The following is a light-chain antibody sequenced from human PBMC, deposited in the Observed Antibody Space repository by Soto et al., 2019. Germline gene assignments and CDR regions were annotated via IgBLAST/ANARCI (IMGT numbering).Light chain of an antibody. Sequence: EIVLTQSPATLSLSPGERAALGFVASQSVSSNYLAWYQQKPGLAPRLLIYDASRRATGIPDRFSGSGSGADFILSISRLEPEDFAVYYCQQYGSSPWTFGQGTKVDIK. V-gene: IGKV3D-20*01. CDR3: QQYGSSPWT. CDR2: DAS. J-gene: IGKJ1*01. CDR1: QSVSSNY.